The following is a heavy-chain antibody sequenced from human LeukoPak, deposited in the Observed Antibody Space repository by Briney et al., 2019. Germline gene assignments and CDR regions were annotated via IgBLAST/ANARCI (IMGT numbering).Heavy chain of an antibody. CDR2: IYTSGST. CDR3: ARKGDYYDSSGYSHFDY. CDR1: GGSISSYY. J-gene: IGHJ4*02. Sequence: PSETLSLTCTVSGGSISSYYWSWIRQPAGKGLEWIGRIYTSGSTNYNPSLKSRVTMSVDTSKNQFSLKLSSVTAADTAVYYCARKGDYYDSSGYSHFDYWGQGTLVTVSS. D-gene: IGHD3-22*01. V-gene: IGHV4-4*07.